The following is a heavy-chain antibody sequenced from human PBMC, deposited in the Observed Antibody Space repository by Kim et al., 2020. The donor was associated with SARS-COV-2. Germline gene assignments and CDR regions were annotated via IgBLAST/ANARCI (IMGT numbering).Heavy chain of an antibody. CDR3: ARSYCSGGSCYNY. J-gene: IGHJ4*02. D-gene: IGHD2-15*01. V-gene: IGHV4-39*01. Sequence: YNPSLKSRVTIAVDTSKNQFSLKLSSVAAADTAVYYCARSYCSGGSCYNYWGQGTLVTVSS.